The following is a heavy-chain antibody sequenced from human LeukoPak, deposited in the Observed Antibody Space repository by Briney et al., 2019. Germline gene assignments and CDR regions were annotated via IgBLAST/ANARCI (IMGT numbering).Heavy chain of an antibody. Sequence: GGSLRLSCAASGFTFSDYYMSWIRQAPGKGLEWVSYITTGSRSYTNHADSVKGRFTISRDNAKNSLYLQMNSLRTEDTGVYYCARGREVLDYWGQGTLVTVSS. CDR2: ITTGSRSYT. CDR1: GFTFSDYY. CDR3: ARGREVLDY. D-gene: IGHD1-26*01. V-gene: IGHV3-11*06. J-gene: IGHJ4*02.